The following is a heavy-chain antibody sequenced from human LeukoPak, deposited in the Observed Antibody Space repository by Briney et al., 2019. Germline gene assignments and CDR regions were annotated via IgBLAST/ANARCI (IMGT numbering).Heavy chain of an antibody. D-gene: IGHD3-10*01. J-gene: IGHJ6*03. Sequence: SETLSLTCAVYGGSFSGYYWSWIRQPPGKGLEWIGEINHSGSTNYNPSLKSRVTISVDTSKNQFSLKLSSVTAADTAMYYCAREKPSAPSYYYYMDVWGKGTTVTISS. CDR1: GGSFSGYY. CDR2: INHSGST. CDR3: AREKPSAPSYYYYMDV. V-gene: IGHV4-34*01.